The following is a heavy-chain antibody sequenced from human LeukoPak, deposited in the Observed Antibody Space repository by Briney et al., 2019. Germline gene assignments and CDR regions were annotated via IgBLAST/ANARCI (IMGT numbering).Heavy chain of an antibody. CDR2: INAGNGNT. J-gene: IGHJ6*04. Sequence: ASVKVSCKASGYTFTNYTMHWVRQAPGQRLEWMGWINAGNGNTKYPQKFQGRVTITRDTSASTAYMELSSLRSEDTAVYYCARDGRSGPAWYYYCMDVWGKGTTVTVSS. D-gene: IGHD6-19*01. V-gene: IGHV1-3*01. CDR1: GYTFTNYT. CDR3: ARDGRSGPAWYYYCMDV.